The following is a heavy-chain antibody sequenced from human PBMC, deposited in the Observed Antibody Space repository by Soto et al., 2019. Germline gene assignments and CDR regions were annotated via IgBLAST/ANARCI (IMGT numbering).Heavy chain of an antibody. CDR1: SGCISSSNW. CDR2: IYHSGST. J-gene: IGHJ6*03. Sequence: SETLSLTCAVSSGCISSSNWWRWVRQPPGKGLEWVGEIYHSGSTNYNPSLKSRVTISVDKSKNQFSLKLSSVTAADTAVYYCARGSIATLYYYYYYTDVWGKGTTVTVSS. V-gene: IGHV4-4*02. CDR3: ARGSIATLYYYYYYTDV. D-gene: IGHD6-6*01.